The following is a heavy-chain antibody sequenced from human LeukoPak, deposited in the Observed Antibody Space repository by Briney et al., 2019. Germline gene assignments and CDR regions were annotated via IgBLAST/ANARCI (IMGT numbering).Heavy chain of an antibody. D-gene: IGHD3-10*01. Sequence: GGSLRLSCAASGFTFSSYAMHWVRQAPGKGLEWVSYISSSSSTIYYADSVKGRFTISRDNAKNSLYLQMNSLRAEDTAVYYCARGANYYGSGSFFDAFDIWGQGTMVTVSS. J-gene: IGHJ3*02. CDR1: GFTFSSYA. V-gene: IGHV3-48*01. CDR3: ARGANYYGSGSFFDAFDI. CDR2: ISSSSSTI.